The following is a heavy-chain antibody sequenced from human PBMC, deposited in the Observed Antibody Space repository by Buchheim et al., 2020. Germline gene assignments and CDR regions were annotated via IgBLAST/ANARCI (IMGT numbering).Heavy chain of an antibody. CDR1: GGSFSGYY. D-gene: IGHD6-13*01. V-gene: IGHV4-34*01. J-gene: IGHJ4*02. CDR3: ASNAGIAAAAVPPYYFDY. Sequence: QVQLQQWGAGLLKPSETLSLTCAVYGGSFSGYYWSWIRQPPGKGLEWIGEINHSGSTNYNPSLTSRVTISVDTSKNQFSLKLSSVTAADTAVYYCASNAGIAAAAVPPYYFDYWGQGTL. CDR2: INHSGST.